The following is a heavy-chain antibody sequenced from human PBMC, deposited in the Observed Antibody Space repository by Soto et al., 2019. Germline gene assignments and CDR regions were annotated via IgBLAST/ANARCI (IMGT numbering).Heavy chain of an antibody. D-gene: IGHD2-2*02. CDR2: IYYSGIT. J-gene: IGHJ6*02. CDR3: ARYTSNYYYGMDV. Sequence: PSETLSLTCTVSGGSIGSYYWSWIRQPPGKGLEWIGYIYYSGITNYNPSLKSRVTISVDTSKNQFSLKLSSVTAADTAVYYCARYTSNYYYGMDVWGQGTTVT. V-gene: IGHV4-59*01. CDR1: GGSIGSYY.